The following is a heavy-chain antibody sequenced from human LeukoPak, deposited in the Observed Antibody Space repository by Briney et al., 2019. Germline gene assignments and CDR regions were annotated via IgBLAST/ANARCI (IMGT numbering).Heavy chain of an antibody. Sequence: PGGSLRLSCAASGFTFSSYGMHWVRQAPGKGLEWVAFIRYDGSNKYYADSVKGRFTISRDNSKNTLYLQMNSLRAEDTAVYYCAKSGSGTVITKKLDYFDYWGQGTPVTVSS. CDR2: IRYDGSNK. CDR3: AKSGSGTVITKKLDYFDY. D-gene: IGHD4-23*01. CDR1: GFTFSSYG. V-gene: IGHV3-30*02. J-gene: IGHJ4*02.